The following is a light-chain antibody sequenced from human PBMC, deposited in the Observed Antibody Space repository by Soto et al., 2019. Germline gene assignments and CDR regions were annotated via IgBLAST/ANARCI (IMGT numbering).Light chain of an antibody. CDR2: WAS. V-gene: IGKV4-1*01. CDR3: HQYYTTPYT. CDR1: ESVLYTSKNKNY. J-gene: IGKJ2*01. Sequence: DVALSQSPDSLAVSLGERATINCTSSESVLYTSKNKNYLAWYQHRPGQPTKLLIYWASTREAGVPDRFSGSGSGTDFTLTISSLQAEDVAVYYYHQYYTTPYTFGQGTKLDSK.